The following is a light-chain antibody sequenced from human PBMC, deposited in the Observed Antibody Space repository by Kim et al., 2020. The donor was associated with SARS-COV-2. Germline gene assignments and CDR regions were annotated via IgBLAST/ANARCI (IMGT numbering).Light chain of an antibody. CDR3: LAWDTTITTYV. V-gene: IGLV10-54*01. J-gene: IGLJ1*01. CDR2: RNT. Sequence: QGAAWLQQHQGRPPKLLFYRNTGQPSGTSERLSASRSGNTASLTITGLQPEDEADYYCLAWDTTITTYVFGTGTKVTVL. CDR1: QG.